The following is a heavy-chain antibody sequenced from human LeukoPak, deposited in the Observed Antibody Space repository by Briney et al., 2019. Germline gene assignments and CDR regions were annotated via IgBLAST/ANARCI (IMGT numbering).Heavy chain of an antibody. D-gene: IGHD4-17*01. Sequence: SETLSLPCTVSGGAFSNYFWAGVRQPPGKGLGWIGEISLSGTIKYNPSLKSRVTISVDTSKNQFSLKLSTVTAADTAVYYCALSTTTVTTRTLDYWGQGALVIVSS. CDR1: GGAFSNYF. CDR2: ISLSGTI. V-gene: IGHV4-34*01. CDR3: ALSTTTVTTRTLDY. J-gene: IGHJ4*02.